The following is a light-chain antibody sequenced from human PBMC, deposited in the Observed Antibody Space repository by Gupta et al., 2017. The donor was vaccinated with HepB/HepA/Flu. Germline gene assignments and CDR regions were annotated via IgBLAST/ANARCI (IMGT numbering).Light chain of an antibody. CDR3: QVWDSITYHVV. CDR1: DIGSKS. CDR2: DDT. J-gene: IGLJ3*02. Sequence: SYVLTQPPSVSVAPGKTASITCGGNDIGSKSVHWYEQKPGQAPVLVVYDDTDRPSGIPERFSGSKSGNTATLTISRVEAGDEADYYCQVWDSITYHVVFGGGTKLTVL. V-gene: IGLV3-21*03.